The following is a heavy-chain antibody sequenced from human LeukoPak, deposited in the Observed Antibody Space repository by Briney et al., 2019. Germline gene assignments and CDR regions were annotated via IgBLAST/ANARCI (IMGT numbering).Heavy chain of an antibody. CDR3: ARDLSGWQHDAFDI. V-gene: IGHV3-7*01. J-gene: IGHJ3*02. Sequence: PGGSLRLSCAASGFTFSSYWMTWVRQAPGKGLEWVANIKQDGGEKSYVDSVKGRFTISRDNAKNSLYLQMNSLRAEDTAVYYCARDLSGWQHDAFDIWGQGTMVTVSS. D-gene: IGHD6-19*01. CDR1: GFTFSSYW. CDR2: IKQDGGEK.